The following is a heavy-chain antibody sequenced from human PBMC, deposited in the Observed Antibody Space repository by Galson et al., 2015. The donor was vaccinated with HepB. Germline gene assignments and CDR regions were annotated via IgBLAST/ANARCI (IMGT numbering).Heavy chain of an antibody. CDR2: IYWDDDK. CDR1: GFSLSTSGVG. V-gene: IGHV2-5*02. D-gene: IGHD2-2*01. Sequence: PALVKPTQTLTLTCTFSGFSLSTSGVGVGWIRQPPGKALEWLALIYWDDDKRYSPSLKSRLTITKDTSKNQVVLTMTNMDPVDTATYYCAHLLCSSTSYPYGRFDYWGQGTLVTVSS. CDR3: AHLLCSSTSYPYGRFDY. J-gene: IGHJ4*02.